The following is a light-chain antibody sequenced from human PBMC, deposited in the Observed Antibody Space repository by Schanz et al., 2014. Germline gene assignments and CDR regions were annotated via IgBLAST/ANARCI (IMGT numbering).Light chain of an antibody. V-gene: IGLV1-40*01. CDR1: SSNIGAGYD. Sequence: QSVLTQPPSVSGAPGQRVTISCTGSSSNIGAGYDVHWYQQLPGTAPKLLIYGNSNRPSGVPDRFSGFKSGTSASLAISGLRSEDEADYYCAAWDNSRSGWVFGGGTKLTVL. CDR3: AAWDNSRSGWV. CDR2: GNS. J-gene: IGLJ3*02.